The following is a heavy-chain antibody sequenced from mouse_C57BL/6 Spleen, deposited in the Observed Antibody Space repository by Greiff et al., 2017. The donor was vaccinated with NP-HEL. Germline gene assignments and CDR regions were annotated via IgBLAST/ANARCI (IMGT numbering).Heavy chain of an antibody. J-gene: IGHJ3*01. CDR3: ARGNWDVDY. V-gene: IGHV1-26*01. D-gene: IGHD4-1*01. Sequence: EVQLQQSGPELVKPGASVKISCKASGYTFTDYYMNWVKQSHGKSLEWIGDINPNNGGTSYNQKFKGKATLTVDKSSSTAYMELRSLTSEDSAVYYCARGNWDVDYWGQGTLVTVSA. CDR1: GYTFTDYY. CDR2: INPNNGGT.